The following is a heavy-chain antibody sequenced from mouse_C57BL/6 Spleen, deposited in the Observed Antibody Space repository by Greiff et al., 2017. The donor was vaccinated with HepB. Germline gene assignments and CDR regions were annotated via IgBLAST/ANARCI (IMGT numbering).Heavy chain of an antibody. CDR1: GFTFSDYG. D-gene: IGHD1-1*01. Sequence: EVKLEESGGGLVKPGGSLKLSCAASGFTFSDYGMHWVRQAPEKGLEWVAYISSGSSTIYYADTVKGRFTISRDNAKNTLFLQMTSLRSEDTAMYYCARGNYYGSSYGYFDYWGQGTTLTVSS. CDR2: ISSGSSTI. V-gene: IGHV5-17*01. J-gene: IGHJ2*01. CDR3: ARGNYYGSSYGYFDY.